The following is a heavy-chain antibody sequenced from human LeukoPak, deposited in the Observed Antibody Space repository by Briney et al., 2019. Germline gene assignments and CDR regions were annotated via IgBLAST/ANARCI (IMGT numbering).Heavy chain of an antibody. CDR3: AKMKGHPLPKYYMDV. CDR1: GFTVTTLA. D-gene: IGHD1-26*01. CDR2: ISGSGDNT. Sequence: PGGSLRLSCAASGFTVTTLAMTWVRQAPGKGLEWVSGISGSGDNTLYADSVKGRLTISRDNSKNTLYLEMNSLRAEDTAIYYCAKMKGHPLPKYYMDVWGQGTTVTVSS. J-gene: IGHJ6*01. V-gene: IGHV3-23*01.